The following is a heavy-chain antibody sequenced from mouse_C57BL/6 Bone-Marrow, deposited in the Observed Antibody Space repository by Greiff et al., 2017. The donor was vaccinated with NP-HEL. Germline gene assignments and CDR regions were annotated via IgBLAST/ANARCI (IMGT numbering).Heavy chain of an antibody. D-gene: IGHD2-12*01. Sequence: EVQLQESGPGLVKPSQSLSLTCSVTGYSITSGYYWNWIRQFPGNKLEWMGYISYDGSNNYNPSLKNRISITRDTSKNQFFLKWNSVTTEDTATYYCAREGYSYWYFDVWGTGTTVTVSS. V-gene: IGHV3-6*01. CDR2: ISYDGSN. CDR3: AREGYSYWYFDV. J-gene: IGHJ1*03. CDR1: GYSITSGYY.